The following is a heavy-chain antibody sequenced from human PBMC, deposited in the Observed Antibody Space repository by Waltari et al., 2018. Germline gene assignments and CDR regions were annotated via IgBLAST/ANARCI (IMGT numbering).Heavy chain of an antibody. J-gene: IGHJ4*02. CDR2: INQDGSEK. Sequence: QLVESGGGLVQPGGSLRLSCEVSGLTFSRHWMTWVRQTAGKGLQWVANINQDGSEKDYVDFVKGRFIISRDNAKNSLYLQMNTLRAEDTAVYFCASRPSASYYVGVLDFWGQGAQVTVSS. D-gene: IGHD3-22*01. CDR1: GLTFSRHW. CDR3: ASRPSASYYVGVLDF. V-gene: IGHV3-7*03.